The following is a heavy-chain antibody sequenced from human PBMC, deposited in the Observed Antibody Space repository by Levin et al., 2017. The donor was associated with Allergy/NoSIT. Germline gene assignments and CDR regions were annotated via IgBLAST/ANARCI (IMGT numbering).Heavy chain of an antibody. CDR1: GFTFSSYG. CDR3: ARADLTGVFDY. Sequence: GGSLRLSCAASGFTFSSYGMHWVRQAPGKGLEWVAVIWYDGSNKYYADSVKGRFTISRDNSKNTLYLQMNSLRAEDTAVYYCARADLTGVFDYWGQGTLVTVSS. CDR2: IWYDGSNK. J-gene: IGHJ4*02. V-gene: IGHV3-33*01. D-gene: IGHD7-27*01.